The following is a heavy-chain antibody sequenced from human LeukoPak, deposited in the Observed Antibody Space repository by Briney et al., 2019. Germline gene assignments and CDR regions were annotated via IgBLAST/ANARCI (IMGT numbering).Heavy chain of an antibody. CDR1: GFTFSSYS. J-gene: IGHJ4*02. D-gene: IGHD3-22*01. CDR2: ISTSSSYI. CDR3: ARESLYYDSSGYYHFDY. V-gene: IGHV3-21*01. Sequence: GGSLRLSCAAAGFTFSSYSMNWVRQAPGKGLEWVSSISTSSSYIYYADSLKGRFTISRDNARNSLYLQMNSLRAEDTAVYYCARESLYYDSSGYYHFDYWGQGTLVTVSS.